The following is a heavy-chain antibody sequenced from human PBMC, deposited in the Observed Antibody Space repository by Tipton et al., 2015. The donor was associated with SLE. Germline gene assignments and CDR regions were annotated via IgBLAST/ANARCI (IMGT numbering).Heavy chain of an antibody. J-gene: IGHJ4*02. Sequence: TLSLTCSVSGYSVTSGAYYWGWIRQPAGKGLELIGRFYAGGATSYNSSLKSRVSISVDTSKNQFSPELKSVTAADTAVYYCARVTWTEAFDYWGQGTLVTVSS. D-gene: IGHD3/OR15-3a*01. CDR2: FYAGGAT. CDR1: GYSVTSGAYY. CDR3: ARVTWTEAFDY. V-gene: IGHV4-61*02.